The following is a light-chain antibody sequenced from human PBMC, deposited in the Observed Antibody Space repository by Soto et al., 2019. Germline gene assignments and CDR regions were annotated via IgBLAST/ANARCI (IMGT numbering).Light chain of an antibody. V-gene: IGKV1-5*01. J-gene: IGKJ1*01. CDR3: QQYNSYSLRT. CDR1: QTISSW. Sequence: DIQMTQSPSTLSGSVGDRVTITCRASQTISSWLAWYQQKPGKAPKLLIYDASSLESGVPSRFSGSGSGTEFTLTISSLQPDDFATYYCQQYNSYSLRTFGQGTKVDIK. CDR2: DAS.